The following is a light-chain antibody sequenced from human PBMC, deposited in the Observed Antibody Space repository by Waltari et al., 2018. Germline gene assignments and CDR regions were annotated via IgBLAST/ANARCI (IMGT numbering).Light chain of an antibody. Sequence: QSALTQPRSVSGSPGQSVTIPCTGTSSDVGGFNYVSWSQQHPEKTPKLIIYDINKRPSGGTDRFSGSKSGNTASLTSSGFQAEDEADYYCCSYVGSNIDWVFGGGTKLTVL. CDR2: DIN. J-gene: IGLJ3*02. CDR1: SSDVGGFNY. V-gene: IGLV2-11*01. CDR3: CSYVGSNIDWV.